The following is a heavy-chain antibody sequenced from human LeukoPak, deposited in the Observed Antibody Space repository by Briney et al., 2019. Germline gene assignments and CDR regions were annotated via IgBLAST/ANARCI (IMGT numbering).Heavy chain of an antibody. V-gene: IGHV3-66*01. J-gene: IGHJ3*02. D-gene: IGHD3-22*01. CDR3: AADSSGYLDAFDI. CDR2: IYSGGST. Sequence: GGSLRLSCAASGFIVSSNYMSWVRQAPGKGLEWVSVIYSGGSTYYADSVKGRFTISRDNSKNTLYLQMNSLRAEDTAVYYCAADSSGYLDAFDIWGQGTMVTVSS. CDR1: GFIVSSNY.